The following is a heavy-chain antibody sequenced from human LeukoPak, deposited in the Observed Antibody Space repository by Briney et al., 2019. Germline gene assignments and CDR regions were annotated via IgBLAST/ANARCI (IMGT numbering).Heavy chain of an antibody. V-gene: IGHV3-33*01. D-gene: IGHD6-13*01. J-gene: IGHJ4*02. CDR3: ARESAAGTCDY. Sequence: GRSQRLARAASGFTFSSYDMHWVRQAPGKGLEWVAVLWYDGNNRYYADSVKGRFTISRDNSKNTLYLQMNSLRAEDTAVYYCARESAAGTCDYWGQGTLVTVSS. CDR2: LWYDGNNR. CDR1: GFTFSSYD.